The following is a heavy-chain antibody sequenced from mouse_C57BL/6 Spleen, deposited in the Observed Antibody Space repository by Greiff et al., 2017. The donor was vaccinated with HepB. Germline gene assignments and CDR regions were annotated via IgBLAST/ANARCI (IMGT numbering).Heavy chain of an antibody. CDR2: ISSGGSYT. Sequence: EVKLMESGGDLVKPGGSLKLSCAASGFTFSSYGMSWVRQTPDKRLEWVATISSGGSYTYYPDSVKGRFTISRDNAKNTLYLQMSSLKSEDTAMYYCARPLTGDYFDYWGQGTTLTVSS. J-gene: IGHJ2*01. D-gene: IGHD4-1*01. CDR3: ARPLTGDYFDY. V-gene: IGHV5-6*01. CDR1: GFTFSSYG.